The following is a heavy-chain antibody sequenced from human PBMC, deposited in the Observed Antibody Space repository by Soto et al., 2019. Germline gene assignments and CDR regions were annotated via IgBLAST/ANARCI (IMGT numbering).Heavy chain of an antibody. CDR1: GFTFSSYG. Sequence: PGGSLRLSCEVSGFTFSSYGMSWVRQAPGKGLEWVSSITDSGSATYYADSVKGRFTISRDNAKNSLYLQMNSLRAEDTAVYYCARVRDQWYFDYWGQGTLVTVSS. J-gene: IGHJ4*02. V-gene: IGHV3-23*01. D-gene: IGHD3-10*01. CDR3: ARVRDQWYFDY. CDR2: ITDSGSAT.